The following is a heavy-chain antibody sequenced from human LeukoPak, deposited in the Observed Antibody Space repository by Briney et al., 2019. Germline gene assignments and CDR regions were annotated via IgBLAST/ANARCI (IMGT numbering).Heavy chain of an antibody. J-gene: IGHJ2*01. D-gene: IGHD1-14*01. CDR2: INPISGDR. CDR3: ARNRLGYKHFDL. CDR1: GYTFTAYY. Sequence: ASVKVSCKASGYTFTAYYMHWVRQAPGQGLEWMEWINPISGDRHYAQNFQGRVTLTRDTSISTAYMEMSRLSSDDTAVYYCARNRLGYKHFDLWGSGTQVTVSS. V-gene: IGHV1-2*02.